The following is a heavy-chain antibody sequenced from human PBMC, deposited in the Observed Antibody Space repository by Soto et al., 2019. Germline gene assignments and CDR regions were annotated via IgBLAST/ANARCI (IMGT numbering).Heavy chain of an antibody. CDR1: GFTFSNAW. Sequence: GGSLRLSCAASGFTFSNAWMNWVRQAPGKGLEWVGRIKSKTDGGTTDYAAPVKGRFTISRDDSKNTLYLQMNSLKTGDTAVYYCTTFPITMIVVPPPPYYYYGMDVWGQGTTVTVSS. CDR2: IKSKTDGGTT. V-gene: IGHV3-15*07. J-gene: IGHJ6*02. D-gene: IGHD3-22*01. CDR3: TTFPITMIVVPPPPYYYYGMDV.